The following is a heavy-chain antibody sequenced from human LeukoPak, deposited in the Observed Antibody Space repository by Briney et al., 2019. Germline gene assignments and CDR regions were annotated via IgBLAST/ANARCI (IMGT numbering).Heavy chain of an antibody. J-gene: IGHJ4*02. CDR1: GFTVSSNY. CDR2: IYSGGST. CDR3: AKIQAYCGGDCYSLGYFDY. D-gene: IGHD2-21*02. V-gene: IGHV3-53*01. Sequence: GGSLRLSCAASGFTVSSNYMSWVRQAPGKGLEWVSVIYSGGSTYYADSVKGRFTISRDNSKNTLYLQMNSLRAEDTAVYYCAKIQAYCGGDCYSLGYFDYWGQGTLVTVSS.